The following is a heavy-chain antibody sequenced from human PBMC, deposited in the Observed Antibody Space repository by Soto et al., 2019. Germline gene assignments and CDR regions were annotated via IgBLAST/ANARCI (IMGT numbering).Heavy chain of an antibody. J-gene: IGHJ4*02. CDR2: INSNGGST. CDR1: GYTFSTYA. Sequence: EVQLVESGGGLVQPGGSLRLSCAASGYTFSTYAMHRVRQAPGKGLEYVSVINSNGGSTFYANSVKGRFTISRDNSKNTLYLQMGSLRVEDTGVYYCARAPGYSGYDALDYWGQGTLVTVSS. V-gene: IGHV3-64*01. CDR3: ARAPGYSGYDALDY. D-gene: IGHD5-12*01.